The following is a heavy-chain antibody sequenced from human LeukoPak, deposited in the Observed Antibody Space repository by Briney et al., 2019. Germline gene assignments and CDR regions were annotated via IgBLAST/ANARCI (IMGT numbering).Heavy chain of an antibody. CDR3: ARLKDFWSGYYNYFDY. J-gene: IGHJ4*02. D-gene: IGHD3-3*01. Sequence: SETLSLTCAVYGGSFSGYYWSWIRQPPGKGLEWIGEINHSGSTNYNPSLKSRVTISVDTSKNQFSLKLSSVTAADMAVYYCARLKDFWSGYYNYFDYWGQGTLVTVSS. V-gene: IGHV4-34*01. CDR2: INHSGST. CDR1: GGSFSGYY.